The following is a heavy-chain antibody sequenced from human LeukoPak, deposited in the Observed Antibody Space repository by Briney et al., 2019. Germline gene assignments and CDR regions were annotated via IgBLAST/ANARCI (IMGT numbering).Heavy chain of an antibody. CDR2: SRNKANSYTP. CDR1: GFTFSDYY. J-gene: IGHJ6*03. CDR3: TRGPTLGRVWNIYYYMDV. V-gene: IGHV3-72*01. Sequence: GGSLRLSCAASGFTFSDYYMDWVRQAPGKGLEWVGRSRNKANSYTPEYAASVKGRFTMSRDDSKSIAYLQMNSLKTEDTAVYYCTRGPTLGRVWNIYYYMDVWGKGTTVTVTS. D-gene: IGHD1-1*01.